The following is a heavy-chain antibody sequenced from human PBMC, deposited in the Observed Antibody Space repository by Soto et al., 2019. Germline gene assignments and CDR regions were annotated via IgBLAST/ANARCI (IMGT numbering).Heavy chain of an antibody. CDR2: IYYTGST. Sequence: QVQLQESGPGLVKPSQTLSLTCTVSGGSISSGDYNWSWIRQPPGKGLEWIGYIYYTGSTYYNPSLESRVTISVDTSKKQFSLKLSSVNAADTAVYYCARVVLVGATLPYQHDYWGQGTLVTVSS. J-gene: IGHJ4*02. D-gene: IGHD2-15*01. CDR1: GGSISSGDYN. V-gene: IGHV4-30-4*01. CDR3: ARVVLVGATLPYQHDY.